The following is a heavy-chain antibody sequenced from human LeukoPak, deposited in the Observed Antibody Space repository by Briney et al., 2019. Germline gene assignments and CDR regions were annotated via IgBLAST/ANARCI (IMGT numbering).Heavy chain of an antibody. J-gene: IGHJ5*02. CDR2: INPNSGGT. V-gene: IGHV1-2*02. CDR3: ARDTTYCTNGVCHSPPFDP. Sequence: GASVKVSCKASGYTFTGYYMHWVRQAPGQGLEWMGWINPNSGGTNYAQKFQGRVTMTRDTSISTAYMELSRLRSDDTAVYYCARDTTYCTNGVCHSPPFDPWGQGTLVTVSS. CDR1: GYTFTGYY. D-gene: IGHD2-8*01.